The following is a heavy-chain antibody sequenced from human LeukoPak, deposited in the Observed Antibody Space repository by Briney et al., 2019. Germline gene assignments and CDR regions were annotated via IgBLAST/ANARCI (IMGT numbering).Heavy chain of an antibody. Sequence: PSQTLSLTCTVSGGSISSGSYYWSWIRQPAGKGLEWIGRIYTSGSTNYNPSLKSRVTISVDTSKNQFSLKLSSVTAADTAVYYCARVSLWFVFDPWGQGTLVTVSS. D-gene: IGHD3-10*01. CDR1: GGSISSGSYY. V-gene: IGHV4-61*02. CDR3: ARVSLWFVFDP. J-gene: IGHJ5*02. CDR2: IYTSGST.